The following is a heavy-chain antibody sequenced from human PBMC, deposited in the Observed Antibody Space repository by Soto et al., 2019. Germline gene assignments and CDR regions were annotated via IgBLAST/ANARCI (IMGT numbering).Heavy chain of an antibody. CDR2: IYYSGST. V-gene: IGHV4-39*07. CDR3: ARGTLELEPEDGKYYFDY. D-gene: IGHD1-1*01. Sequence: SETLSLTCTVSGCSISSSNYYWGWIRQPPGKGLEWIGSIYYSGSTYYNPSLKSRVTISVDTSKNQFSLKLSSVTAADTAVYYCARGTLELEPEDGKYYFDYWGQGTLVT. CDR1: GCSISSSNYY. J-gene: IGHJ4*02.